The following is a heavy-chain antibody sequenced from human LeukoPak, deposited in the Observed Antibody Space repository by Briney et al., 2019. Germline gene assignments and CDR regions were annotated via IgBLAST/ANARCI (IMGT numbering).Heavy chain of an antibody. V-gene: IGHV3-11*04. CDR1: GFIFSDYY. CDR2: ISNPSSTR. CDR3: ARCGDGLPCDFDY. D-gene: IGHD3-10*01. Sequence: GGSLRLSCDASGFIFSDYYMSWVRQAPGKGLEWISYISNPSSTRYYADSVRGRFTISRDNAKNSLYLQMNSLRAEDTAVYYCARCGDGLPCDFDYWGQGTLVTVSS. J-gene: IGHJ4*02.